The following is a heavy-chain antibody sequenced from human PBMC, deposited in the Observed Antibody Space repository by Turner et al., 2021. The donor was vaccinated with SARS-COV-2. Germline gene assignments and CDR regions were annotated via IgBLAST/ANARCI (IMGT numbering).Heavy chain of an antibody. CDR2: MNPNSGNT. J-gene: IGHJ4*02. D-gene: IGHD3-10*01. V-gene: IGHV1-8*01. CDR3: ARTFTLMVRVDY. Sequence: QVQLFQSGAEVKKPGASVKVSCKASGYTFTSYDINWVRQGTGQGLEWMGWMNPNSGNTGYAQKFQGRVTMTRNNSKSTANMELSSLRSEDTAVYYCARTFTLMVRVDYWGQGTLVTVSS. CDR1: GYTFTSYD.